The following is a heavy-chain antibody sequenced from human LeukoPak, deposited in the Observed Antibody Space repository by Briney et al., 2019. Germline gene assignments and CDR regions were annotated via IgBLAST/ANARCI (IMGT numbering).Heavy chain of an antibody. D-gene: IGHD2-2*01. Sequence: KPSQTLSLTCTVSGGSISSGGYYWSWIRQHPGKGLEWIGYIYYSGNTYYNPSLKSRVTISVDASKNQFSLKLSSVTAADTAVYYCARGYCTRSSCFARHWFDPWGQGTLVTVSS. CDR3: ARGYCTRSSCFARHWFDP. V-gene: IGHV4-31*03. CDR2: IYYSGNT. J-gene: IGHJ5*02. CDR1: GGSISSGGYY.